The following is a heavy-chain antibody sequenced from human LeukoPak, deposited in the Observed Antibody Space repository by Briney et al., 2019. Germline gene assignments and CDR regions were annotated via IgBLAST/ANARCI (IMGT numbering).Heavy chain of an antibody. CDR3: VREGYYDSSGYLYDAFDI. V-gene: IGHV3-30-3*01. CDR1: GFTFSSYA. Sequence: GGSLRLSCAASGFTFSSYAMHWVRQAPGKGLEWGAVISYDGSNKYYADSLKSRFTISRDNSMNTLYLQMNSLRAEDTAVYYCVREGYYDSSGYLYDAFDIWGQGTMVTVSS. J-gene: IGHJ3*02. CDR2: ISYDGSNK. D-gene: IGHD3-22*01.